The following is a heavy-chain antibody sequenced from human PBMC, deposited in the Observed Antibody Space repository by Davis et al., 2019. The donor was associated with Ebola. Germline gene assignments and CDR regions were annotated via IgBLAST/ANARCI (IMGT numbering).Heavy chain of an antibody. CDR3: ARDHVLVWFGALAY. J-gene: IGHJ4*02. V-gene: IGHV3-53*01. CDR2: LGTSADT. D-gene: IGHD3-10*01. Sequence: PGGSLRLSCAASGFRVSGPYMSWVRQAPGKGLEWVSTLGTSADTYYADSVKGRFTISRDNSKNTLYLRMNSLRADDTAVYYCARDHVLVWFGALAYWGQGTLVTVSS. CDR1: GFRVSGPY.